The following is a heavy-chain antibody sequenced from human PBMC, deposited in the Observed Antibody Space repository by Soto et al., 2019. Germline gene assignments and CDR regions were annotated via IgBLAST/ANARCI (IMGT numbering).Heavy chain of an antibody. CDR1: GGSISSGGYY. J-gene: IGHJ4*02. CDR3: AGASYYYCSGSYPTFDY. V-gene: IGHV4-31*03. D-gene: IGHD3-10*01. CDR2: IYYSGST. Sequence: SETLSLTCTVSGGSISSGGYYWSWIRQHPGKGLEWIGYIYYSGSTYYNPSLKSRVTISVDTSKNQFSLKLSSVTAADTAVYYCAGASYYYCSGSYPTFDYWGQGTLVTVSS.